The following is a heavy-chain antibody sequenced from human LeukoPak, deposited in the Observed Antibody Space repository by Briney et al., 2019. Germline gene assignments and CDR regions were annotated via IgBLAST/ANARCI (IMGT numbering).Heavy chain of an antibody. D-gene: IGHD6-6*01. V-gene: IGHV3-7*01. CDR3: AREAGSSTPMDY. CDR2: IKQDGSAQ. CDR1: GFSFSSYW. J-gene: IGHJ4*02. Sequence: GGSLRLSCAASGFSFSSYWMTWVRQAPGKGLEWVANIKQDGSAQYYVDSVKGRFTISRDNAKNSLYLQMNSLRAEDTAVYYCAREAGSSTPMDYWGQGTLVTVSS.